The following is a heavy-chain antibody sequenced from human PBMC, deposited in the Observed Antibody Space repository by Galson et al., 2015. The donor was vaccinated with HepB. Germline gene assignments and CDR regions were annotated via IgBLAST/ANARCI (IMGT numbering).Heavy chain of an antibody. V-gene: IGHV3-30*03. D-gene: IGHD3-22*01. CDR1: GFTFSSYA. CDR3: VRDLNYYDTSGL. Sequence: SLRLSCAASGFTFSSYAMHWVRQAPGKGLEWVAVTSFAGSHEYYADSVKGRFTISRDNSKNTLYLQMNSLSAEDSAVYYCVRDLNYYDTSGLWGQGTLVIVSS. J-gene: IGHJ4*02. CDR2: TSFAGSHE.